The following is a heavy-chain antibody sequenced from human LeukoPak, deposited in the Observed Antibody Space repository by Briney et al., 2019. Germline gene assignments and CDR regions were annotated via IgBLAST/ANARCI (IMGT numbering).Heavy chain of an antibody. CDR2: ISSSSYI. CDR3: ARAPIAGEHYMDV. Sequence: GGSLRLSCAASGFTFSSYSMNWVRQAPGKGLEWVSSISSSSYIYYADSVKGRFTISRDNAKNSLYLQMNSLRAEDTAVYYCARAPIAGEHYMDVWGKGTTVTVSS. V-gene: IGHV3-21*01. J-gene: IGHJ6*03. D-gene: IGHD6-13*01. CDR1: GFTFSSYS.